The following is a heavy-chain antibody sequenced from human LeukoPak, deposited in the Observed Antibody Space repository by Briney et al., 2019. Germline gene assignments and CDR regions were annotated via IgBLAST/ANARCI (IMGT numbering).Heavy chain of an antibody. V-gene: IGHV1-18*01. J-gene: IGHJ5*02. CDR3: ARDQVELAAAGRDYWFDP. Sequence: ASVKVSCKASGYTFTSYGISWVRQAPGQGLEWMGWISAYNGNTNYAQKLQGRVTMTTDTSTSTAYMELRSLRSDDTAVYYCARDQVELAAAGRDYWFDPWGQGTLVTVSS. CDR1: GYTFTSYG. CDR2: ISAYNGNT. D-gene: IGHD6-13*01.